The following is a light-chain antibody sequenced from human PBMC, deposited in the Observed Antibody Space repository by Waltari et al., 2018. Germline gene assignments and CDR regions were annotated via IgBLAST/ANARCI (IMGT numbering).Light chain of an antibody. CDR2: WAS. CDR3: QQYRITPLT. J-gene: IGKJ5*01. CDR1: QSVFFSTNNKND. V-gene: IGKV4-1*01. Sequence: DIVMTQSPDSLAVSLGERATIHCNSSQSVFFSTNNKNDLAWYQQKPGQPPKLLLYWASSREAGVPDRFSGSGSGTDFTLTISSLEAEDVAVYYCQQYRITPLTFGQGTRLEIK.